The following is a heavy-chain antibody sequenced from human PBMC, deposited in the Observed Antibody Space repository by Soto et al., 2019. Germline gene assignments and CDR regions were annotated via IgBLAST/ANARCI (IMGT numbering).Heavy chain of an antibody. CDR1: GYTFTSYG. CDR2: ISAYNGNT. D-gene: IGHD3-3*01. CDR3: ARDRREVYYDFWSGYSVSDY. J-gene: IGHJ4*02. Sequence: ASVKVSCKASGYTFTSYGISWVRQAPGQGLEWMGWISAYNGNTNYAQKLQGRGTMTTDTSTSTAYMELRSLRSDDTAVYYCARDRREVYYDFWSGYSVSDYWGQGTLVTVSS. V-gene: IGHV1-18*01.